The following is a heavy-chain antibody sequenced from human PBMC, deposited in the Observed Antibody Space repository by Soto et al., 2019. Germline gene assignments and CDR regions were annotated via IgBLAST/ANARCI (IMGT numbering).Heavy chain of an antibody. J-gene: IGHJ4*02. V-gene: IGHV5-51*01. D-gene: IGHD3-9*01. CDR2: IYPGESDT. CDR3: ARRDVLTGYVYFDH. Sequence: PGESLKISCKGSGYSFTSYWIGWVRQMPGKGLEWMGIIYPGESDTRYSPSFQGRITISADKSISTAYLQWSSLKASDSAMYYCARRDVLTGYVYFDHWGQGTPVTVSS. CDR1: GYSFTSYW.